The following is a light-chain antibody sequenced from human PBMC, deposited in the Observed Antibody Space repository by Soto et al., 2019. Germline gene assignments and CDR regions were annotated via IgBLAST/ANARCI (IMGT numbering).Light chain of an antibody. CDR1: QSVSNF. CDR2: GAS. Sequence: EKVMTQSPATLSMSPGERATLSCRASQSVSNFLAWYQQKPGQAPRLLIYGASTRATGVPARFSGSGSGTELTLTISSLQSEAFAVYYCQQYSNWPSWTFGQGTKVEVK. CDR3: QQYSNWPSWT. V-gene: IGKV3-15*01. J-gene: IGKJ1*01.